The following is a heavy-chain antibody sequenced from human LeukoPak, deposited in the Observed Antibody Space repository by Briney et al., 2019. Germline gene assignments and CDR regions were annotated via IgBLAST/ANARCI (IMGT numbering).Heavy chain of an antibody. CDR1: GFTFNRHG. CDR3: ARELENPLGWFDP. CDR2: IWYDGSNK. Sequence: GGSLRLSCAASGFTFNRHGMHWVRQAPGKGLEWVAVIWYDGSNKYYADSVKGRFTISRDDSKNTLYLQMNSLRAEDTAVYYCARELENPLGWFDPWGQGTLVTVSP. D-gene: IGHD1-14*01. J-gene: IGHJ5*02. V-gene: IGHV3-33*01.